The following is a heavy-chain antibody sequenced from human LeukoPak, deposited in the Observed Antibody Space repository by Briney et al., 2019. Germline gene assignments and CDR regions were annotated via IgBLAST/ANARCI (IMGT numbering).Heavy chain of an antibody. CDR2: IKKDGSEK. CDR1: GFTFSSYA. Sequence: GGSLRLSCAASGFTFSSYAMSWVRQAPGKGLEWVANIKKDGSEKYSVDSVRGRFTISRDNAKNSLYLQMNSLRAEDTAVYYCARVAAEVVGVPGAIGFGWLRRDYYYMDVWGKGTTVTVSS. J-gene: IGHJ6*03. CDR3: ARVAAEVVGVPGAIGFGWLRRDYYYMDV. V-gene: IGHV3-7*01. D-gene: IGHD2-2*02.